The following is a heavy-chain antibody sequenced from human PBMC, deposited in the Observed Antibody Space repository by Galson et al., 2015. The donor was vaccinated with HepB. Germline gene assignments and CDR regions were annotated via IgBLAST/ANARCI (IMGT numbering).Heavy chain of an antibody. D-gene: IGHD3-22*01. CDR2: INPSDGST. V-gene: IGHV1-46*03. J-gene: IGHJ5*02. Sequence: SVKVSCKASGYTFTNHYMHWVRQAPGQGLEWMGIINPSDGSTGYAQEFQGRVTMTRDTSTSTVYMELSSLRSEDTAVYYCARDGAYYYDSSGARWFDPWGQGTLVTVSS. CDR3: ARDGAYYYDSSGARWFDP. CDR1: GYTFTNHY.